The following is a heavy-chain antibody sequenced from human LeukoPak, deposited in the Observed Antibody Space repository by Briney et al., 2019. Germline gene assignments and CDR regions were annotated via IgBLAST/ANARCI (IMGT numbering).Heavy chain of an antibody. J-gene: IGHJ4*02. V-gene: IGHV3-23*01. D-gene: IGHD3-10*01. CDR3: AKRGVVIRVILVGFHKQAYYFDS. Sequence: GGSQRLSCAVSGIALSNYGMSWVRQAPGKGLEWVAGISDSGGSTNYADSVKGRFTISRDNAKNTLYLQMNSLRAEDTAVCFCAKRGVVIRVILVGFHKQAYYFDSWGQGALVTVSS. CDR1: GIALSNYG. CDR2: ISDSGGST.